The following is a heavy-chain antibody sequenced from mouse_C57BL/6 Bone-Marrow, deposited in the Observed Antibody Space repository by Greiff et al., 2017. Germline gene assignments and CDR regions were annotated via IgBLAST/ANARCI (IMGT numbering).Heavy chain of an antibody. Sequence: EVQGVESGGGLVKPGGSLKLSCAASGFTFSSYAMSWVRQTPEKRLEWVATISDGGSYTYYPDNVKGRFTISRDNAKNNLYLQMRHLTSEDTAMYYCARAPPTVVSPYWYFDVWGTGTTVTVSS. CDR3: ARAPPTVVSPYWYFDV. J-gene: IGHJ1*03. CDR1: GFTFSSYA. D-gene: IGHD1-1*01. CDR2: ISDGGSYT. V-gene: IGHV5-4*01.